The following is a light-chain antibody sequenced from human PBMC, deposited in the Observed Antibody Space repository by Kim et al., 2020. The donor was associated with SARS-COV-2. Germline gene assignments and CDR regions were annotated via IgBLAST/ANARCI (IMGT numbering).Light chain of an antibody. CDR1: SSNIGSND. J-gene: IGLJ2*01. V-gene: IGLV1-51*01. CDR2: DNH. CDR3: GAWDNSLTTNWI. Sequence: KVAVSCSGRSSNIGSNDVSWYQQIPGTAPKLLIYDNHERPSGIPDRFSGSKSGTSATLGVTGLQTGDEADYYCGAWDNSLTTNWIFGAGTQLTVL.